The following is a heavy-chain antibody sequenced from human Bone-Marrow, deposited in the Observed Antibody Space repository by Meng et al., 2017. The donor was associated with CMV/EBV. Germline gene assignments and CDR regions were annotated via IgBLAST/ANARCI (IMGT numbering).Heavy chain of an antibody. Sequence: ASVKVSCKASGYTFTSYYMHWVRQAPGQGLEWMGIINPSGGSTSYAQKFQGRVTMTRDTSTSTVYMELSSLRSEDTAVYYCARVMSRGFPRYCSSTSRDKRGMDVWGQGTTVTVSS. CDR1: GYTFTSYY. V-gene: IGHV1-46*01. CDR2: INPSGGST. D-gene: IGHD2-2*02. CDR3: ARVMSRGFPRYCSSTSRDKRGMDV. J-gene: IGHJ6*02.